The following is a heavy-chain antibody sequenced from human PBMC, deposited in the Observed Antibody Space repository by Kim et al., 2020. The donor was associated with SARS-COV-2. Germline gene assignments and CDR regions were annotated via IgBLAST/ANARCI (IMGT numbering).Heavy chain of an antibody. CDR2: ISSSSSYI. CDR1: GFTFSSYS. Sequence: GGSLRLSCAASGFTFSSYSMNWVRQAPGKGLEWVSSISSSSSYIYYADSVKGRFTISRDNAKNSLYLQMNSLRAEDTSVYYCARDMYDDSSGYWGYYGMDVLGRGATVTVSS. D-gene: IGHD3-22*01. V-gene: IGHV3-21*01. J-gene: IGHJ6*02. CDR3: ARDMYDDSSGYWGYYGMDV.